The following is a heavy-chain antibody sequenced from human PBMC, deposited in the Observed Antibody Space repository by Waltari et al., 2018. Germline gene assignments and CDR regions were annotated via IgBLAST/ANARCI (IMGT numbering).Heavy chain of an antibody. J-gene: IGHJ3*02. Sequence: QAQLVQSGAEVRKPGASVKVSCKASGYFLSDQYIHWVRQAPGQGLEWMGWINPKSGDIKSAQKFQGRVTMARDTSIGTVYMDLSSLRSDDTALYYCARDRAHSGRYPDAFDIWGQGTMVTVAS. CDR3: ARDRAHSGRYPDAFDI. D-gene: IGHD1-26*01. CDR2: INPKSGDI. V-gene: IGHV1-2*02. CDR1: GYFLSDQY.